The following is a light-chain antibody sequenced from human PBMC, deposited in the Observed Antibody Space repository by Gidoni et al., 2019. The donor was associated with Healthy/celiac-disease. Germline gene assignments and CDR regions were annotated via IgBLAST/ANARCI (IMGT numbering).Light chain of an antibody. V-gene: IGLV2-14*01. Sequence: HSALTQPASVSGSPGQSITISCTGTSSDVGGYNYVSWYQQHPGKAPKLMIYDVSNRPSGVSNRFSGSKSGNTASLTISGLQAEEEADYYCSSYTSSSNLVVFGGGTKLTVL. CDR1: SSDVGGYNY. CDR3: SSYTSSSNLVV. CDR2: DVS. J-gene: IGLJ2*01.